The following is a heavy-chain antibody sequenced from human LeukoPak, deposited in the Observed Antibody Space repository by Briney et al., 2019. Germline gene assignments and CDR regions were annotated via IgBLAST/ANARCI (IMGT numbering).Heavy chain of an antibody. Sequence: GGSLRLSCAASGFTFSTYSMHWVRQAPGKGLEYVSTTSKSGGTTYYANSVKGRFTCSRDNSKNTLYLQMGSLRSEDTAVYYCALYTMFGVVQHAFDIWGQGTMVTVSS. V-gene: IGHV3-64*01. D-gene: IGHD3-3*01. CDR2: TSKSGGTT. CDR1: GFTFSTYS. J-gene: IGHJ3*02. CDR3: ALYTMFGVVQHAFDI.